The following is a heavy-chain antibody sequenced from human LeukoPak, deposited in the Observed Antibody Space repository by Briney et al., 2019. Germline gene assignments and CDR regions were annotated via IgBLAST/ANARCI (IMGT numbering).Heavy chain of an antibody. V-gene: IGHV3-48*02. CDR2: ISSSSSTI. D-gene: IGHD3-9*01. CDR1: GFTFSSYS. Sequence: GGSLRLSCAASGFTFSSYSMNWVRQAPGKGLEWVSYISSSSSTIYYADSVKGRFTISRDNAKNSLYLQMNSLRDEDTAVYDCARGISTVRNWFDPWGQGTLVTVSS. CDR3: ARGISTVRNWFDP. J-gene: IGHJ5*02.